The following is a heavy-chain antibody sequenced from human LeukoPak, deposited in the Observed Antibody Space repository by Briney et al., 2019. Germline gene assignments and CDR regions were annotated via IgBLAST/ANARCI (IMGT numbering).Heavy chain of an antibody. CDR3: AKDHPEGSFGRT. J-gene: IGHJ5*02. CDR2: ISYDGSNK. D-gene: IGHD1-14*01. Sequence: PGGSLRLSCAASGFTFSSYGMHWVRQAPGKGLEWVAVISYDGSNKYYADSVKGRFTISRDNSKNTLYLQMNSLRAEDTAVYYCAKDHPEGSFGRTWGQGTLVTVSS. CDR1: GFTFSSYG. V-gene: IGHV3-30*18.